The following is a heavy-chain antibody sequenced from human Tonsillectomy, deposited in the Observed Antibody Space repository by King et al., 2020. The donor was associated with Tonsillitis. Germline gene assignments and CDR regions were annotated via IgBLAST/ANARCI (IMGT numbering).Heavy chain of an antibody. J-gene: IGHJ6*02. Sequence: VQLVESGGGVVQPGGSLRLSCAASGFTFSNYGMHWVRQAPGKGLEWVAFIRNDGSNKYYGDSVKGRFTISRDNSKNTLYLQMNSLRAEDTAGYYCAKVRGFMITLGDPPRLNGMAVWGQGPTVTVS. CDR2: IRNDGSNK. CDR3: AKVRGFMITLGDPPRLNGMAV. V-gene: IGHV3-30*02. CDR1: GFTFSNYG. D-gene: IGHD3-16*01.